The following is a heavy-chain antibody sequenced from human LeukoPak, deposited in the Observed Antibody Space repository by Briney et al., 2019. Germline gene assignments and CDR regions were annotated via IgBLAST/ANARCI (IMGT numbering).Heavy chain of an antibody. CDR1: GFTFSSYW. CDR3: ARDSYYHDSSANRVGWDMDV. Sequence: GGSLRLSCAASGFTFSSYWMSWVRQAPGKGLEWVANIKQDGSEKYYVDSVKGRFTISRDNAKNSLYLQMNSLRAEDTAVYYCARDSYYHDSSANRVGWDMDVWGKGTTVTVSS. V-gene: IGHV3-7*01. J-gene: IGHJ6*03. D-gene: IGHD3-22*01. CDR2: IKQDGSEK.